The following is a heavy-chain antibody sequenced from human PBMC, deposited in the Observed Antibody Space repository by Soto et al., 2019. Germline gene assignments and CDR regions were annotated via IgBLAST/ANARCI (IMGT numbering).Heavy chain of an antibody. CDR1: GFTFSSYA. J-gene: IGHJ4*02. V-gene: IGHV3-30-3*01. CDR3: ARGDIVVVTAIDY. Sequence: QVQLVESGGGVVQPGRSLRLSCAASGFTFSSYAMHWVRQAPGKGLEWVAVISYDGSNKYYADSVKGRFTISRDNSKNPLYLQMNSLRAEDTAVYYCARGDIVVVTAIDYWGQGTLVTVSS. CDR2: ISYDGSNK. D-gene: IGHD2-21*02.